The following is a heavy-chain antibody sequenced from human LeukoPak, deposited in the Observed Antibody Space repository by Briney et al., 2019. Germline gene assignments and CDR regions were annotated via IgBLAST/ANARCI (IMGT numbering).Heavy chain of an antibody. J-gene: IGHJ4*02. CDR3: ARHAYFNSGSYWDY. V-gene: IGHV4-59*08. Sequence: PSETLSLTCTVSGGSISSYCWSWIRQPPGKGLEWIGYIYYSGSTNYNPSLKSRVTISVDTSKNQFSLKLSSVTAADTAVYYCARHAYFNSGSYWDYWGQGTLVTVSS. CDR2: IYYSGST. D-gene: IGHD1-26*01. CDR1: GGSISSYC.